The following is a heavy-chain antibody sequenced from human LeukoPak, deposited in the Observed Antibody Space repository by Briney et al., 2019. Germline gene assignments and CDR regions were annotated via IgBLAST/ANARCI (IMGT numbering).Heavy chain of an antibody. CDR3: ARKALFLPAPAHNRIDY. D-gene: IGHD2-2*01. J-gene: IGHJ4*02. CDR2: INKGGSYM. CDR1: GFIFRDYT. Sequence: GGSLRLSCVASGFIFRDYTMNWVRQTPGKGLEWVSAINKGGSYMAYADSVKGRFTVSRDNAKNSLFLQMNNLRVEDTAVYFCARKALFLPAPAHNRIDYWGKGTRVTVPS. V-gene: IGHV3-21*01.